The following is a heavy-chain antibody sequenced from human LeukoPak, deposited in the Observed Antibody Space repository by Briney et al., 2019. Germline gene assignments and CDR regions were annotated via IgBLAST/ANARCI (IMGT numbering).Heavy chain of an antibody. CDR2: INSDGSRT. V-gene: IGHV3-74*01. CDR1: GFTFSSYW. Sequence: PGGSLRLSCAASGFTFSSYWMNWVRQAPGKGLVWVSRINSDGSRTGSADFVKGRFTISRDNATNTLYLQMNSLRAEDTAVYYCARLSTGALDIWGQGTMVTVS. J-gene: IGHJ3*02. CDR3: ARLSTGALDI. D-gene: IGHD4-17*01.